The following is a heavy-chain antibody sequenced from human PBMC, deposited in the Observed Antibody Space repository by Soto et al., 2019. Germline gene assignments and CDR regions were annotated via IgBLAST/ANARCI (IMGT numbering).Heavy chain of an antibody. CDR3: AIDKIGYCRSTSCYPPAYYYYSYGMDV. CDR2: SSAYNGTT. CDR1: GYTFPSSG. V-gene: IGHV1-18*04. J-gene: IGHJ6*02. Sequence: QVQLVQSGAGVKKPGASVKVSCKASGYTFPSSGISWVRQAPGQGLEWMGCSSAYNGTTNYAQKLQGRVTMTTDTSKSTAYVALMRVRSDGRAVYYCAIDKIGYCRSTSCYPPAYYYYSYGMDVLGQGTTVTGSS. D-gene: IGHD2-2*01.